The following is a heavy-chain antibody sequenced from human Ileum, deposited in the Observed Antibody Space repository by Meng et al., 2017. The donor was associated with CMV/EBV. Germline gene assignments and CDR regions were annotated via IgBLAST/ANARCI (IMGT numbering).Heavy chain of an antibody. CDR1: GGTFSSYA. CDR3: ARVVVRGVWYYYGMDV. J-gene: IGHJ6*02. CDR2: TIPIFGTA. V-gene: IGHV1-69*05. D-gene: IGHD3-10*01. Sequence: SVKVSCKAAGGTFSSYAISWGRQAPGQGLEWMGGTIPIFGTANYAQKFQGRVTITTDESTSTAYMELSSLRSEDTAVYYCARVVVRGVWYYYGMDVWGQGTTVTVSS.